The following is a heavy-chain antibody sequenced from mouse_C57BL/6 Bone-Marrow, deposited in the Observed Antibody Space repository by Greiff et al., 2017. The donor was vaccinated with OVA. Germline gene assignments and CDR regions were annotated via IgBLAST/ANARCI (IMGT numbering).Heavy chain of an antibody. CDR2: ISSGGSYT. CDR1: GFTFSSYG. J-gene: IGHJ2*01. CDR3: ASPYYYGSSYFDY. V-gene: IGHV5-6*01. D-gene: IGHD1-1*01. Sequence: EVKVVESGGDLVKPGGSLKLSCAASGFTFSSYGMSWVRQTPDKRLEWVATISSGGSYTYYPDSVKGRFTISRDNAKNTLYLQMSSLKSEDTAMYYCASPYYYGSSYFDYWGQGTTLTVSS.